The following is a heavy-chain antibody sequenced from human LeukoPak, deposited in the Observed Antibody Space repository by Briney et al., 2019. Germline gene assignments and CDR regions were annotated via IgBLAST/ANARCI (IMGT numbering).Heavy chain of an antibody. J-gene: IGHJ4*02. V-gene: IGHV1-24*01. CDR3: ASSYSSGGDFDY. Sequence: ASVKASCKVSGYTLTELSMHWVRQAPGKGLEWMGGFDPEDGETIYAQKFQGRVTMTEDTSTDTAYMELSSLRSEDTAVYYCASSYSSGGDFDYWGQGTLVTVSS. CDR2: FDPEDGET. CDR1: GYTLTELS. D-gene: IGHD6-19*01.